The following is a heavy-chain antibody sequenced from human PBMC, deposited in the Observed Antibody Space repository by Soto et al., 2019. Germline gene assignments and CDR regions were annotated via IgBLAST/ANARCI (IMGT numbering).Heavy chain of an antibody. CDR2: ISYDGSNK. Sequence: GGSLRLSCAASGFTFSSYGMHWVRQAPGKGLEWVAVISYDGSNKYYADSVKGRFTISRDNSKNTLYLQMNSLRAEDTAVYYCAKDRGYYDSSGDPVEFDYWGQGTLVTVSS. D-gene: IGHD3-22*01. J-gene: IGHJ4*02. CDR1: GFTFSSYG. CDR3: AKDRGYYDSSGDPVEFDY. V-gene: IGHV3-30*18.